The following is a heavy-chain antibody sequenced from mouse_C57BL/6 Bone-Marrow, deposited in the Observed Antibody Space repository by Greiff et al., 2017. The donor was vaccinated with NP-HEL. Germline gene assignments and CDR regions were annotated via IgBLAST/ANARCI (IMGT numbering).Heavy chain of an antibody. CDR1: GFSLTSYG. CDR3: ARGILRDYFDY. D-gene: IGHD1-1*01. CDR2: IWSGGST. Sequence: QVQLKESGPGLVQPSQSLSITCTVSGFSLTSYGVHWVRQSPGKGLEWLGVIWSGGSTDCNAAFISRLSISKDNSKSQVFFKMNSLQADDTAIYYCARGILRDYFDYWGQGTTLTVSS. V-gene: IGHV2-2*01. J-gene: IGHJ2*01.